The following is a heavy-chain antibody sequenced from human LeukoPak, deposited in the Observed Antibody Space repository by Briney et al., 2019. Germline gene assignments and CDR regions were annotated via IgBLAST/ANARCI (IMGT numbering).Heavy chain of an antibody. CDR1: GYTFSGYY. J-gene: IGHJ5*02. D-gene: IGHD3-22*01. V-gene: IGHV1-46*01. CDR3: ARGYDSSGYYYIPFDP. Sequence: ASVKVSCKASGYTFSGYYMHWVRQAPGQGFEWMGIINPSGGSTSYAQKFQGRVTMTRDTSTSTVYMELSSLRSEDTAVYYCARGYDSSGYYYIPFDPWGQGTLVTVSS. CDR2: INPSGGST.